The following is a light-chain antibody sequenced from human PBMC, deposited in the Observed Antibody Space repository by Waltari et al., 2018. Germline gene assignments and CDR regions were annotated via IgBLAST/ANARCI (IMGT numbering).Light chain of an antibody. J-gene: IGKJ1*01. CDR2: NAS. V-gene: IGKV3-15*01. Sequence: EIVMTQSPATLSVSPGERATLSCRASQSVSSNLAWYQQKPGQAPRLLIDNASTRATGIPARFSGSGSGTEFTLTISSLQSEDFAFYYCQQYNKRPTTFGQGTKVAIK. CDR3: QQYNKRPTT. CDR1: QSVSSN.